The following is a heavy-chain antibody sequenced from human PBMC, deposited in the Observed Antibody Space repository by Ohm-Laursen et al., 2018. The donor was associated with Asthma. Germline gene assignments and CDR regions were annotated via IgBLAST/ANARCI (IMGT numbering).Heavy chain of an antibody. J-gene: IGHJ4*02. D-gene: IGHD4-23*01. CDR2: IIPILRTA. CDR3: ARVGYGGNSGIDY. Sequence: SVKVSCKASGGTFSSYAISWVRQAPGQGLEWMGGIIPILRTANYAQNFRGRVTITADGSTSTAYMELSSLRSDDTAVYYCARVGYGGNSGIDYWGLGTLVTVTS. V-gene: IGHV1-69*13. CDR1: GGTFSSYA.